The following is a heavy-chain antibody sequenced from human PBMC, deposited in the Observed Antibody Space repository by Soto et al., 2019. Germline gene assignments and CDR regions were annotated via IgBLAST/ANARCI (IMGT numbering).Heavy chain of an antibody. Sequence: QVQLQESGPGLVKPSETLSLTCTVSGGSISSYYWSWIRQPAGKGLEWIGRIYTSGSTNYNPSLKSRVTISVDKSKNQFSLKLSSVTAADTAVYYCARGSNIVVVPAALDYWGQGTLVTVSS. D-gene: IGHD2-2*01. CDR3: ARGSNIVVVPAALDY. V-gene: IGHV4-4*07. CDR2: IYTSGST. J-gene: IGHJ4*02. CDR1: GGSISSYY.